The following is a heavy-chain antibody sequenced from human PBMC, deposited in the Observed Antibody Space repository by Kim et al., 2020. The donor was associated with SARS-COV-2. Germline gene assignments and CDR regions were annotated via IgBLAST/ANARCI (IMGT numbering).Heavy chain of an antibody. J-gene: IGHJ4*02. V-gene: IGHV3-23*01. Sequence: GGSLRLSCAASGFTFSSYAMSWVRQAPGKGLEWVSAISGSGGSTYYADSVKGRFTISRDNSKNTLYLQMNSLRAEDTAVYYCAKALRYCSGGSCYEDYWGQGTLVTVSS. CDR3: AKALRYCSGGSCYEDY. D-gene: IGHD2-15*01. CDR2: ISGSGGST. CDR1: GFTFSSYA.